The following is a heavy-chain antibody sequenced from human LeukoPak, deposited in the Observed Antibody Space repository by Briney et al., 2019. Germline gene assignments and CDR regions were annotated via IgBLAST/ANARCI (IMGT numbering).Heavy chain of an antibody. D-gene: IGHD1-1*01. J-gene: IGHJ5*01. CDR2: IHNSGNT. CDR3: AREGTTGRNLNWFDS. V-gene: IGHV4-59*01. Sequence: PSETLSLTCTVSGGXISSYYCSWIRQPPGKGLEWIGHIHNSGNTNYNPSLKSRVTLSVDTSKNQFSLKLSSVTAAGTAVYYCAREGTTGRNLNWFDSWGQGTLVTVSS. CDR1: GGXISSYY.